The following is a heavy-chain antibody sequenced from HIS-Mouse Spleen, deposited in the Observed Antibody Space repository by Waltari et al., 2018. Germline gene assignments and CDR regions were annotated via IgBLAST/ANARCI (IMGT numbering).Heavy chain of an antibody. CDR2: INHSGST. D-gene: IGHD2-8*01. V-gene: IGHV4-34*01. Sequence: QVQLQQWGAGLLKPSETLSLTCAVYGGSFSGYYWSWIRQPPGKGLEWIGEINHSGSTNYNPSLKRRVTISVDTSKNQFSLKLSSVTAADTAVYYCARGVVLMVYAAGGSDAFDIWGQGTMVTVSS. CDR1: GGSFSGYY. CDR3: ARGVVLMVYAAGGSDAFDI. J-gene: IGHJ3*02.